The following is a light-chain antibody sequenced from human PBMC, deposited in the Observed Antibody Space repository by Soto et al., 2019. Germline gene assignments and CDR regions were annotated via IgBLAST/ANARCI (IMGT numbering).Light chain of an antibody. CDR1: SSNIGAGYD. CDR2: GNT. V-gene: IGLV1-40*01. Sequence: QSVLTQPPSVSGAPGQRVTISCTASSSNIGAGYDVHWYQQLPGTAPKLLIYGNTNRPSGVPDRFSGSKSGTSASLAITGLQAEDEDEYYCQSYASSLSAWVFGGGTKLTVL. J-gene: IGLJ3*02. CDR3: QSYASSLSAWV.